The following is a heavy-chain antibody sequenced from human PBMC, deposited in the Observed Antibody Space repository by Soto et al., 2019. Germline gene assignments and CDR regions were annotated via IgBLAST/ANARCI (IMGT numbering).Heavy chain of an antibody. CDR2: ISWNSGSI. V-gene: IGHV3-9*01. J-gene: IGHJ6*02. CDR1: GFTFDDYA. CDR3: AKANYYYGMDV. Sequence: EVQLVESGGGLVQPGRSLRLSCAASGFTFDDYAMHWVRQAPGKGLEWVSGISWNSGSIGYSDSVKGRFTISRDNAKNSLYLQMNSLRAEDTALYYCAKANYYYGMDVWGQGTKVTVSS.